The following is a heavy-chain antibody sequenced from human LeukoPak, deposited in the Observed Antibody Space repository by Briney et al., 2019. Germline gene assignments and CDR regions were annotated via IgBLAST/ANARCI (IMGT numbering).Heavy chain of an antibody. D-gene: IGHD6-19*01. CDR1: GDSISSRNSY. Sequence: SETLSLTCSVSGDSISSRNSYWCWIRQSPEKGLEWIGSMYYSGNTYYNPSLRSRVTMSVDTSNNQFSLKRSSVTAADTAAYYCARYPKSYSNGWIAFDIWGQGTMVTVSS. CDR3: ARYPKSYSNGWIAFDI. V-gene: IGHV4-39*01. CDR2: MYYSGNT. J-gene: IGHJ3*02.